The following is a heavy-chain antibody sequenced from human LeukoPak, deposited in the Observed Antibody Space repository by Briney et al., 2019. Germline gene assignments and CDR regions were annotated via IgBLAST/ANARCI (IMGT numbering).Heavy chain of an antibody. J-gene: IGHJ4*02. CDR1: GFTFSDYY. CDR2: ISSSGSTI. CDR3: ASGLYSSSWYLFDY. D-gene: IGHD6-13*01. V-gene: IGHV3-11*01. Sequence: PGGSLRLSCAASGFTFSDYYMSWIRQAPGKGLEWVSYISSSGSTIYYADSVKGRFTISRDNAKNSLYLQMNSLRAEDTAVYYCASGLYSSSWYLFDYWGQGILVTVSS.